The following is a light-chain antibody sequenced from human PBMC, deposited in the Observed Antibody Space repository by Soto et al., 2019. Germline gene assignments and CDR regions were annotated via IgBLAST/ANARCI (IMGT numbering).Light chain of an antibody. Sequence: QSALTQPASVSGSPGQSITISCTGTSSDIDGSNYVSCYQQHPGKAPKLMIYDVSNRPSGVSNRFSGSKSGNTASLTISGLQAEDEADYYCSSYTSSSTRVFGGGTKLTVL. J-gene: IGLJ2*01. CDR3: SSYTSSSTRV. CDR1: SSDIDGSNY. CDR2: DVS. V-gene: IGLV2-14*01.